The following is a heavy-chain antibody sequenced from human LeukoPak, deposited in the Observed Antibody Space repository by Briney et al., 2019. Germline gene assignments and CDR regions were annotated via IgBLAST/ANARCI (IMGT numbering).Heavy chain of an antibody. CDR1: GGSISSYY. Sequence: PSETLSLTCTVSGGSISSYYWSWIRQPAGKGLEWIGRIYTSGSTNYNPSLKSRVTMSVDTSKNQFSLKLSSVTAADSAVYYCARVVCSGGSCYTYFDYWGQGTLVTVSS. D-gene: IGHD2-15*01. CDR3: ARVVCSGGSCYTYFDY. V-gene: IGHV4-4*07. J-gene: IGHJ4*02. CDR2: IYTSGST.